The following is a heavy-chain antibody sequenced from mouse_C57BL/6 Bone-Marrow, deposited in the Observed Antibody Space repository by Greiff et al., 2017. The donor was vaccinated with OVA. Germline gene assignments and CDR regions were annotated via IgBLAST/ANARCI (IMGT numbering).Heavy chain of an antibody. Sequence: VQGVESGAELARPGASVKLSCKASGYTFTSYGISWVKQRTGQGLEWIGEIYPRSGNTYYNEKFKGKATLTADKSSSTAYMELRSLTSEDTAVYFCAKRSIWMDYWGQGTSVTVSS. CDR1: GYTFTSYG. CDR2: IYPRSGNT. D-gene: IGHD1-1*02. CDR3: AKRSIWMDY. J-gene: IGHJ4*01. V-gene: IGHV1-81*01.